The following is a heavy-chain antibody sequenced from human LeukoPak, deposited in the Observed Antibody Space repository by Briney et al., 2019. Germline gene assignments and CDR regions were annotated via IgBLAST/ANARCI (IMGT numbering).Heavy chain of an antibody. V-gene: IGHV1-2*02. J-gene: IGHJ4*02. Sequence: ASVKVSCKASGYTFTGYYMHWVRQAPGQGLEWMGWINPNSGGTNYAQKFQGRVTMTRDTSISTAYMELSRLRSDGTAVYYCAGIRYCSSTSCSTFDYWGQGTLVTVSS. CDR1: GYTFTGYY. D-gene: IGHD2-2*01. CDR2: INPNSGGT. CDR3: AGIRYCSSTSCSTFDY.